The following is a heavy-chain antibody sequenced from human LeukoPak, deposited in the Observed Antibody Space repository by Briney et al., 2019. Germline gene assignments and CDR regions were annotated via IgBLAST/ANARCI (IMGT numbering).Heavy chain of an antibody. V-gene: IGHV3-7*01. CDR3: ARGDFGYDILTGSGCMDV. D-gene: IGHD3-9*01. CDR2: IKQDGSEK. J-gene: IGHJ6*02. Sequence: GGSLRLSCAASGFTFSSYWMSWVRQAPGKGLEWVANIKQDGSEKYYVDSVKGRFTVSRDNAKNSLYLQMNSLRAEDTAVYYCARGDFGYDILTGSGCMDVWGQGTTVTVSS. CDR1: GFTFSSYW.